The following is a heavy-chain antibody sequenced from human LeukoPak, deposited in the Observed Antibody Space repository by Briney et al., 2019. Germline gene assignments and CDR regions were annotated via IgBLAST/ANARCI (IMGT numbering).Heavy chain of an antibody. CDR1: DGSFSGYY. CDR2: IIDTGST. CDR3: ARGLASGYPPIPFDY. V-gene: IGHV4-34*12. Sequence: SETLTLTCAVYDGSFSGYYWTWIRQPPGKGLEWIGEIIDTGSTKYNSSLKSRVTISVDTSKDQFSLSLDSVTAADTAVYYCARGLASGYPPIPFDYWGQGTLVTVSS. J-gene: IGHJ4*02. D-gene: IGHD3-3*01.